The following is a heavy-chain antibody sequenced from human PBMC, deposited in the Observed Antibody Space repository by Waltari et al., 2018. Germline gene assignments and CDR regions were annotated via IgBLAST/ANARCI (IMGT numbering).Heavy chain of an antibody. CDR1: GGSFSGYY. D-gene: IGHD2-15*01. J-gene: IGHJ6*03. CDR2: INHSGST. CDR3: ARGSCSGGSCYSRYYYYYYYMDV. V-gene: IGHV4-34*01. Sequence: QVQLQQWGAGLLKPSETLSLTCAVYGGSFSGYYWSWIRQPPGKGLEWIGEINHSGSTTSNPSLKSRVTIAVDTSKNQFSRKLSSVTAADTAVYYCARGSCSGGSCYSRYYYYYYYMDVWGKGTTVTVSS.